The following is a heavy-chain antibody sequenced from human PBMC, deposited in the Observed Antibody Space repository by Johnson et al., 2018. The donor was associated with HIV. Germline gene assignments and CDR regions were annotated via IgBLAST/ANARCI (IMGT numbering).Heavy chain of an antibody. CDR3: ARDRGGGSYHDAFDI. V-gene: IGHV3-30-3*01. CDR2: LSYAGSNI. D-gene: IGHD1-26*01. J-gene: IGHJ3*02. Sequence: VQLVESGGGVVQPGRSLRLSCAASGFTFSSSALHWVRQAPGKGLEWVAVLSYAGSNIYYADSVKGRFTISIDHAKNSLYLQMNSLRAEDTAVHYCARDRGGGSYHDAFDIWGQGTMVTVSS. CDR1: GFTFSSSA.